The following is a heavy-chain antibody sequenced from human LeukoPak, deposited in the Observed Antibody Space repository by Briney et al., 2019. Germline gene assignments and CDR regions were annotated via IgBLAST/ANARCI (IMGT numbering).Heavy chain of an antibody. CDR2: INPNSGGT. J-gene: IGHJ6*02. D-gene: IGHD5-12*01. CDR3: ARESNPNDGGYDSQTYYYYGMDV. V-gene: IGHV1-2*02. CDR1: GYTFTGYY. Sequence: ASVKVSCKASGYTFTGYYMHWVRQAPGQGLEWMGWINPNSGGTNYAQKFQGRVTMTRDTSISTAYMELSRLRSDDTAVYYCARESNPNDGGYDSQTYYYYGMDVWGQGTTVTVSS.